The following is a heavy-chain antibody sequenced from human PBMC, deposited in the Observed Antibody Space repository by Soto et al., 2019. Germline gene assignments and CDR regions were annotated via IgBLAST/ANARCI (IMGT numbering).Heavy chain of an antibody. CDR2: ILVAGSQ. V-gene: IGHV3-23*01. J-gene: IGHJ3*02. Sequence: GGSLRLSCAVSGFVCSSYDMSWVRQAPGKGLSWVSTILVAGSQHYEDSVQGRFTISRDTSKNTVFLYMNSLTAGDTAVYYCAKATATGGGAFEIYGQGTMVTVSS. CDR1: GFVCSSYD. CDR3: AKATATGGGAFEI. D-gene: IGHD2-8*02.